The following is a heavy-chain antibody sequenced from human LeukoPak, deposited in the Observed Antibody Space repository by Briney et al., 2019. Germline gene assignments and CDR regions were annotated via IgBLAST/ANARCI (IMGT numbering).Heavy chain of an antibody. CDR3: ARDPNIVVVPGSWFDP. D-gene: IGHD2-2*01. V-gene: IGHV3-23*01. J-gene: IGHJ5*02. Sequence: GGSLRLYCSASGFTFSSYAMSWVRPAPGKGLEWVSAISGSGGSTYYADSVEGRFTISRDNAKNSLYLQMNSLRAEDTAVYYCARDPNIVVVPGSWFDPWGQGTLVTVSS. CDR2: ISGSGGST. CDR1: GFTFSSYA.